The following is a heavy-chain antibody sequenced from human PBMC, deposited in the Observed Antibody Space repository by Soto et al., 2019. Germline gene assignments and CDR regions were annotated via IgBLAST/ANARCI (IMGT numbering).Heavy chain of an antibody. CDR1: GLTVSTNP. CDR2: IYTGGGT. CDR3: ARDGSGH. V-gene: IGHV3-66*01. J-gene: IGHJ4*02. Sequence: EVQLVESGGGLVQPGGSLRLSCAASGLTVSTNPMSWVRQAPGKGLEWVSVIYTGGGTHYADSVKGRFTISRDNSKNTVNLHMNSMRPEDTAVYYCARDGSGHWGQGTLVTVSS.